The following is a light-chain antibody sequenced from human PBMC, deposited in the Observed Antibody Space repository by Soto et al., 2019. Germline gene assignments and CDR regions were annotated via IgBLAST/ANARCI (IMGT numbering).Light chain of an antibody. CDR1: QDINKW. J-gene: IGKJ4*01. Sequence: DIQMTQSPSSRSASVGDRVIITCRASQDINKWLAWYQQKPGLAPNLVIYTASRLHGGGPSRFSGSASGTDFTLTISSLQPEDVATYYCQQGKSFPLTFGGGTKVDTK. CDR2: TAS. V-gene: IGKV1-12*01. CDR3: QQGKSFPLT.